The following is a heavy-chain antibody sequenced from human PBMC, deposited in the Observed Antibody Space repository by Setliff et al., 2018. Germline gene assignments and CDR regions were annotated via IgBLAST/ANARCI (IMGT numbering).Heavy chain of an antibody. CDR2: IYPGDSDT. CDR3: ARQAIFGSDAFDI. J-gene: IGHJ3*02. CDR1: GYSFTSYW. Sequence: GESLKISCKGSGYSFTSYWIGWARQMPGKGPEWMGIIYPGDSDTRYSPSFQGQVTISADKSISTAYLQWSSLKASDTAMYYCARQAIFGSDAFDIWGQGTMVTVSS. D-gene: IGHD3-3*01. V-gene: IGHV5-51*01.